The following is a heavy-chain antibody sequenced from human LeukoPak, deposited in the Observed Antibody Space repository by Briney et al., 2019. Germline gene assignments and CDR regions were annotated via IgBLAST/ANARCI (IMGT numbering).Heavy chain of an antibody. D-gene: IGHD3-16*02. CDR2: INHSGST. CDR1: GGSFSGYY. J-gene: IGHJ4*02. CDR3: ASSDYVYVWGSYPYYFDY. Sequence: PSETLSLTCAVYGGSFSGYYWSWIRQPPGKGLEWIGEINHSGSTNYNPSLKSRVTISVDTSKNQFSLKLSSVTAADTAVYYCASSDYVYVWGSYPYYFDYWGQGTLVTVSS. V-gene: IGHV4-34*01.